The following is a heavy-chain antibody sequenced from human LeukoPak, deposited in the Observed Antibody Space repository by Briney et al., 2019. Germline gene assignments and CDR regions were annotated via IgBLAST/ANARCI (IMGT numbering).Heavy chain of an antibody. J-gene: IGHJ5*02. CDR3: ARCRRLLWFGGSPKQFDP. CDR1: GRSFSGYY. Sequence: PSETLSLTCAVYGRSFSGYYWSWIRQPPGKGLEWIGEINHSGSTNYNPSLKSRVTISVDTSKNQFSLKLSSVTAADTAVYYCARCRRLLWFGGSPKQFDPWGQGTLVTVSS. CDR2: INHSGST. D-gene: IGHD3-10*01. V-gene: IGHV4-34*01.